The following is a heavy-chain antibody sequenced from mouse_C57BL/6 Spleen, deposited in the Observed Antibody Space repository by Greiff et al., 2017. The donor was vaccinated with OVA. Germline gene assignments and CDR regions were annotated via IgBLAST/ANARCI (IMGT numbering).Heavy chain of an antibody. CDR1: GYTFTSYW. J-gene: IGHJ1*03. CDR2: IDPSDSYT. V-gene: IGHV1-69*01. CDR3: ARSEDGSSYWYFDV. Sequence: QVQLQQPGAELVMPGASVKLSCKASGYTFTSYWMHWVKQRPGQGLEWIGEIDPSDSYTNYNQKFKGKSTLTVDNSSSTAYMQLSSLTSEDSAVYYCARSEDGSSYWYFDVWGTGTTVTVSS. D-gene: IGHD1-1*01.